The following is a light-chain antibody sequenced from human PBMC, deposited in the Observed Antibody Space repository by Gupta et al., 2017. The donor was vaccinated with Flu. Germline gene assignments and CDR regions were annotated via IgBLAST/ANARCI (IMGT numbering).Light chain of an antibody. J-gene: IGLJ2*01. V-gene: IGLV4-69*01. CDR3: QTWGTGIRV. CDR2: VNGDGSY. CDR1: SGHSSKA. Sequence: VKLTCTLSSGHSSKAIAWHQQQPEKGPRYLMKVNGDGSYNKGDGIPARFSGSSSGAERYLIISSLQSEDEADYYCQTWGTGIRVFGGGTKLTV.